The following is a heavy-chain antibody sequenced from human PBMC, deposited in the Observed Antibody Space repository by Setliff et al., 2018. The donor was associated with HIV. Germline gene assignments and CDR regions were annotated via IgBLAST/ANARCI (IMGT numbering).Heavy chain of an antibody. J-gene: IGHJ6*04. D-gene: IGHD3-10*01. CDR2: MNPNSGDT. V-gene: IGHV1-8*01. Sequence: ASVKVSCKASGHTFSNYDVIWVRRATGQGLEWMGWMNPNSGDTGYAQKFQGRVIMTRDTSISTAYMELSSLTSADTAVYYCASGKGVRGVIITGGLDVWGKGTRSPSPQ. CDR3: ASGKGVRGVIITGGLDV. CDR1: GHTFSNYD.